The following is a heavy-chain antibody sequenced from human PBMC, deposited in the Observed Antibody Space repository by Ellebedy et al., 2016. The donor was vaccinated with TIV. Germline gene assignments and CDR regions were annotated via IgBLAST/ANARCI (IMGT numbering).Heavy chain of an antibody. J-gene: IGHJ3*02. D-gene: IGHD1-7*01. CDR1: GGTFSSYA. CDR3: ARDTGVPGTTKTDAFDI. CDR2: IIPIFGTA. V-gene: IGHV1-69*13. Sequence: SVKVSCXASGGTFSSYAISWVRQAPGQGLEWMGGIIPIFGTANYAQKFQGRVTITADESTSTAYMELSSLRSEDTAVYYCARDTGVPGTTKTDAFDIWGQGTMVTVSS.